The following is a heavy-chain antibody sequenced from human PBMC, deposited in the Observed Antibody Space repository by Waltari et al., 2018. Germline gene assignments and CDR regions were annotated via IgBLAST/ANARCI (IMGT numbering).Heavy chain of an antibody. J-gene: IGHJ4*02. CDR3: ARSSGYYSFSY. CDR1: GYSISSGYF. V-gene: IGHV4-38-2*01. D-gene: IGHD3-22*01. CDR2: IFHSGRT. Sequence: QVQMQESGPGLVKPSETLSLTCDVSGYSISSGYFWGWIRQPPGKGLEWIGSIFHSGRTYYNPSLKSRVTLSVDTSKNQSSLKLSSVTAADTAVYYCARSSGYYSFSYWGQGTLVTVSS.